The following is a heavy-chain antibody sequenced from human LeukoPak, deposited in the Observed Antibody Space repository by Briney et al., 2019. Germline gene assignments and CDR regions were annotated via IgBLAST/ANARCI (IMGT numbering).Heavy chain of an antibody. D-gene: IGHD2-15*01. Sequence: PSQTLSLTCTVFGGSFSSSDYYWSWLRQPPGKGLEWIGYIYYSGSTFYNPSLKSRVTISLDTSKSQFSLKLSSVSAADTAVYYCARSEGYAFDPWGQGTLVTVSS. J-gene: IGHJ5*02. CDR1: GGSFSSSDYY. CDR2: IYYSGST. V-gene: IGHV4-30-4*01. CDR3: ARSEGYAFDP.